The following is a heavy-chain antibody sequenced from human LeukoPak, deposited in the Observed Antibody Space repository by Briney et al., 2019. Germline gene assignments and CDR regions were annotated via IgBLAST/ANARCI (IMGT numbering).Heavy chain of an antibody. Sequence: GGSLRLSCAASGFTFSSYGMHWVRQAQGKGLEWVAVIWYDGSNKYYADSVKGRFTISRDNSKNTLYLQMNSLRAEDTAVYYCARDALISVGDSSGYSLWGQGTLVTVSS. V-gene: IGHV3-33*01. CDR2: IWYDGSNK. D-gene: IGHD3-22*01. J-gene: IGHJ4*02. CDR3: ARDALISVGDSSGYSL. CDR1: GFTFSSYG.